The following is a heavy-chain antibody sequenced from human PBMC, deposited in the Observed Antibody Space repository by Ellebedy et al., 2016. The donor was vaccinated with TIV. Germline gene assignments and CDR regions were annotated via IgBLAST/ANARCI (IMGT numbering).Heavy chain of an antibody. J-gene: IGHJ4*02. CDR3: ARGRLEMTTTFDY. D-gene: IGHD5-24*01. V-gene: IGHV3-49*04. CDR2: IRSKAFGGTT. CDR1: GFTFSSYS. Sequence: PGGSLRLSCAASGFTFSSYSINWVRQAPGKGLEWVGIIRSKAFGGTTEYAASVKGRFTVSRDDSKSIAYLQMNSLKTEDTAVYYCARGRLEMTTTFDYWGQGSLVTVSS.